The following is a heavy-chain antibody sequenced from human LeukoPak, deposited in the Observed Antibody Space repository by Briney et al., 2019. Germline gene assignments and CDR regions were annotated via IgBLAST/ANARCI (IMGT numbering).Heavy chain of an antibody. CDR2: IYYSGSP. Sequence: SETLSLTCTVSGDSMSNYYWSWIRQPLGKGLEWIGYIYYSGSPKYNPSLKSQVTISVDTSKNQFYLKLSSVTAADTAVYYCARHGFYDFWSGLDPWGQGTLVTVSS. V-gene: IGHV4-59*08. J-gene: IGHJ5*02. D-gene: IGHD3-3*01. CDR3: ARHGFYDFWSGLDP. CDR1: GDSMSNYY.